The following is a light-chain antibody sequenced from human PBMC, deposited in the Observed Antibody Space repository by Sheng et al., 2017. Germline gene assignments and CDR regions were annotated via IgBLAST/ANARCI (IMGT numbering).Light chain of an antibody. V-gene: IGKV1-5*03. J-gene: IGKJ1*01. CDR1: QSISAW. CDR2: KAS. Sequence: IQMTQSPSTLSASVGDRVTITCRASQSISAWLAWYQQKPGKAPKLLIYKASSLESGVPSRFSGSGSGTEFTLTISGLQPDDFATYYCQQYNTYPWTFGQGTRVEI. CDR3: QQYNTYPWT.